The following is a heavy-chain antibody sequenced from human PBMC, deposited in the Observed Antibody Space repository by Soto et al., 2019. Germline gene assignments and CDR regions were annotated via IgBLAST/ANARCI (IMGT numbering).Heavy chain of an antibody. CDR2: INPNNGDT. CDR1: GYTFTTYD. CDR3: ARDFSSASYLDY. V-gene: IGHV1-8*01. Sequence: QVQLVQSGAEVKKPGASVKVSCKASGYTFTTYDISWVRQAPGQGLEWMGWINPNNGDTVYARNFQGRVTLTRDTSITTAYMELSRLKSEDTAVYYCARDFSSASYLDYWGQVTLVTVSS. J-gene: IGHJ4*02. D-gene: IGHD6-6*01.